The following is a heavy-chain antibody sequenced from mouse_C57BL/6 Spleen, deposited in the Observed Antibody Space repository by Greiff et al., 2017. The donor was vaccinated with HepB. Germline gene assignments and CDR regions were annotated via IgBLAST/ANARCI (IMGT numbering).Heavy chain of an antibody. CDR1: GFTFSSYG. CDR3: ASGYYYGSRRYFDY. D-gene: IGHD1-1*01. V-gene: IGHV5-6*01. J-gene: IGHJ2*01. Sequence: DVHLVESGGDLVKPGGSLKLSCAASGFTFSSYGMSWVRQTPDKRLEWVATISSGGSYTYYPDSVKGRFTISRDNAKNTLYLQMISLKSEDTAMYYCASGYYYGSRRYFDYWGQGTTLTVSS. CDR2: ISSGGSYT.